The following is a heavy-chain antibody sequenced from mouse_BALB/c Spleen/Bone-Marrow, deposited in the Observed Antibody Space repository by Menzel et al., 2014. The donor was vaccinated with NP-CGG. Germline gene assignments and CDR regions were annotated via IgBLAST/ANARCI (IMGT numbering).Heavy chain of an antibody. V-gene: IGHV1-53*01. CDR2: INPSNGGT. Sequence: QVQLQQSGAELVKPGASVKLSCKASGYTFTSYYLYWVKQGPGQGLEWIGEINPSNGGTNFNERFKSKASLTVDKSSSTAYMQRNSLTSEDSAVYYCTRRSLLADYYAMDYWGQGTSVTVSS. D-gene: IGHD6-5*01. CDR1: GYTFTSYY. J-gene: IGHJ4*01. CDR3: TRRSLLADYYAMDY.